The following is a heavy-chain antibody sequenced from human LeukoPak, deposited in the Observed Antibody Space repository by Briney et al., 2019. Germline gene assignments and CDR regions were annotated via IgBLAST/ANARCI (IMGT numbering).Heavy chain of an antibody. J-gene: IGHJ4*02. CDR1: GFTFSSYG. D-gene: IGHD6-13*01. V-gene: IGHV3-30*18. CDR3: AKSTLIGGKYSSSWYYFDY. CDR2: ISYDGNNQ. Sequence: GRSLRLSCAASGFTFSSYGMHWVRQAPGKGLEWVAVISYDGNNQDYADSVKGRFTISRDNSKNSLYLQMNSLRDEDTAVYYCAKSTLIGGKYSSSWYYFDYWGQGTLVTVSS.